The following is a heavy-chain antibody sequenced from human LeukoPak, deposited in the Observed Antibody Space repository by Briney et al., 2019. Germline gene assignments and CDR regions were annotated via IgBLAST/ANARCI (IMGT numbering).Heavy chain of an antibody. CDR3: TRGSIAYYYMDV. V-gene: IGHV1-69*13. CDR1: GYTFTGYY. D-gene: IGHD3-22*01. J-gene: IGHJ6*03. Sequence: ASVKVSRKASGYTFTGYYMHWVRQAPGQGLEWMGGIIPIFGTANYAQKFQGRVTITADESTSTAYMELSSLRSEDTAVYYCTRGSIAYYYMDVWGKGTTVTISS. CDR2: IIPIFGTA.